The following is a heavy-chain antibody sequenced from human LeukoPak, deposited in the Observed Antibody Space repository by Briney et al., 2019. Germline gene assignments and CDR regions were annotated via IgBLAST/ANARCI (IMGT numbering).Heavy chain of an antibody. V-gene: IGHV1-18*01. D-gene: IGHD1-26*01. J-gene: IGHJ4*02. Sequence: ASVKVSCKASGYTFTSYGISWVRQAPGQGLEWMGWISGYNGNTNYAQKLQGRVAMTTDTSTGTAYMELRSLRSDDTAVYYCARVEGATTHYWGQGTLVTVSS. CDR2: ISGYNGNT. CDR1: GYTFTSYG. CDR3: ARVEGATTHY.